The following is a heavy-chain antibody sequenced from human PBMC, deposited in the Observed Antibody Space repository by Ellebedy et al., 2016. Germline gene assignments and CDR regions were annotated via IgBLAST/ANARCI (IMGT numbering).Heavy chain of an antibody. CDR2: ITYSSSTT. J-gene: IGHJ5*02. Sequence: GESLKISXAASGFAFSNYAMTWVRQAPGKGLEWVSTITYSSSTTYYADSVKGRFTISRDNSESTLYLQMNSLRAEDTALYYCARRLYITDSDSGQYFDPWGQGTLVTVSS. CDR1: GFAFSNYA. D-gene: IGHD1-20*01. V-gene: IGHV3-23*01. CDR3: ARRLYITDSDSGQYFDP.